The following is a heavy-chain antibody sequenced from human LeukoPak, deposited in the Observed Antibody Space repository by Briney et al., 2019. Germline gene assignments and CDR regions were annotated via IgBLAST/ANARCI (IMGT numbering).Heavy chain of an antibody. V-gene: IGHV1-8*03. CDR2: MNPNSGNT. D-gene: IGHD1-26*01. CDR3: ARGQNRRGHGVGATPGGFDI. J-gene: IGHJ3*02. CDR1: GYTFTSYD. Sequence: ASVKVSCKASGYTFTSYDINWVRQATGQGLEWMGWMNPNSGNTGYAQKFQGRVTITRNTSISTAYMELSSLRSEDTAVYYCARGQNRRGHGVGATPGGFDIWGQGTMVTVSS.